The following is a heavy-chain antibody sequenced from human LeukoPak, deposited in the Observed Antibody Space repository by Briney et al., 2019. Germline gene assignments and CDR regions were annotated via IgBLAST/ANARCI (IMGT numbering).Heavy chain of an antibody. CDR2: MTGPADTT. Sequence: PGGSLRLSCAASGCNFNNFAMSWVRQAPGKGLEWLSAMTGPADTTYYAESVKGRFTISRDYSKSMVFLQMNSLRVEDTAIYYCAKGAEIDHWGQGTVVTVSS. V-gene: IGHV3-23*01. CDR3: AKGAEIDH. CDR1: GCNFNNFA. J-gene: IGHJ4*02.